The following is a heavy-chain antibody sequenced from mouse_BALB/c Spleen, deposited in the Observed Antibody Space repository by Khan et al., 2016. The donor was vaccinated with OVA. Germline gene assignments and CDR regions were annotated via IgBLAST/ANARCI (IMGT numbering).Heavy chain of an antibody. D-gene: IGHD1-1*01. Sequence: DLVKPGASVKLSCKASGYTFTSYWINWIKQRPGQGLEWIGRIAPGSGSTSYNEMFQGKATLTVDTSSSTAYIQVSSLSYADSAVVFGARGNYYGNSAYAMDYWGQGTSLTVSS. J-gene: IGHJ4*01. CDR2: IAPGSGST. CDR3: ARGNYYGNSAYAMDY. V-gene: IGHV1S41*01. CDR1: GYTFTSYW.